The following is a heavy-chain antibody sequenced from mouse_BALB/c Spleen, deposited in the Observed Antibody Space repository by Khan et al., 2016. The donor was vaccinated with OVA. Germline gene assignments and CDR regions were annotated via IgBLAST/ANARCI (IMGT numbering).Heavy chain of an antibody. J-gene: IGHJ3*01. CDR1: GFTFSTYA. CDR3: ARSPYGNFAY. Sequence: DVQLVESGGGLVKPGGSLKFSCAASGFTFSTYAMSWVRQTPEKRLEWVATISSDGDYTYYPDNVTGRFTISRDNAKNTLYLQMSSLRSEDTAMYYCARSPYGNFAYWGQGTLVTVSS. V-gene: IGHV5-9-3*01. CDR2: ISSDGDYT. D-gene: IGHD2-1*01.